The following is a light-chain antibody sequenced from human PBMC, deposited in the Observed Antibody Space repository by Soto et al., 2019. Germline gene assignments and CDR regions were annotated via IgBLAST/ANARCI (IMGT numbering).Light chain of an antibody. J-gene: IGKJ1*01. V-gene: IGKV3-15*01. CDR3: QQYNNWPWT. CDR1: QSVSSN. Sequence: EIVMTQSPATLSVSPGERATLSCRASQSVSSNLAWYQHKPGQAPRLLIYGASTRATGIPARLSGSGSGTEFTLTISSLQSEDFAVYYCQQYNNWPWTFGQGTKVDIK. CDR2: GAS.